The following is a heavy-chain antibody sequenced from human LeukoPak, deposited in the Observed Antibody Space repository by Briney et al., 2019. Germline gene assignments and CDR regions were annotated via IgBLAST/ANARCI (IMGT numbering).Heavy chain of an antibody. CDR1: GGSISSSNW. V-gene: IGHV4-4*02. Sequence: SETLSLTCAVSGGSISSSNWWSWVRQPPGKGLEWIGEIYHSGSTNYNPSLKSRVTISVDKSKNQFSLKLSSVTAADTAVYYCARVPLPEDHMVRGVTFYYYGMDVWGQGTTVTVSS. D-gene: IGHD3-10*01. CDR3: ARVPLPEDHMVRGVTFYYYGMDV. J-gene: IGHJ6*02. CDR2: IYHSGST.